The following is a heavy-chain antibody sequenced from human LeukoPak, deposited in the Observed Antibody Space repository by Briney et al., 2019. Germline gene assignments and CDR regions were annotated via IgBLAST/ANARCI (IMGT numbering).Heavy chain of an antibody. J-gene: IGHJ6*03. D-gene: IGHD3-10*01. Sequence: SETLSLTCAVYGGSFSGYYWSWIRQPPGKGLEWIGEINHSGSTNYNPSLKSRVTISVGTSKNQFSLKLSSVTAADTAVYYCARGIGGSGSYPPDYYYYYMDVWGKGTTVTVSS. CDR1: GGSFSGYY. CDR2: INHSGST. V-gene: IGHV4-34*01. CDR3: ARGIGGSGSYPPDYYYYYMDV.